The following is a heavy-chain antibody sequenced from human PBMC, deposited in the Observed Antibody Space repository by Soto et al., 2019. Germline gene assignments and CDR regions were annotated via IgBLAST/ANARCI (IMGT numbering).Heavy chain of an antibody. V-gene: IGHV4-39*07. D-gene: IGHD2-8*02. CDR1: GDSITSSNFY. CDR2: IYSSADT. Sequence: SETLSLTCSVSGDSITSSNFYWAWIRQPPGKGLEWIGSIYSSADTYYNLSLKSRVTISVDTSKNQFSLKLTSVTAADTAVYYCARDKITGLFDYWGQGTLVTVSS. J-gene: IGHJ4*02. CDR3: ARDKITGLFDY.